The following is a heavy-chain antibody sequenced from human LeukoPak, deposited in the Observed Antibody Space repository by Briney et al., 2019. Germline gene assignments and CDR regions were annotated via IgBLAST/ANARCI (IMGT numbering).Heavy chain of an antibody. CDR2: INHSGST. J-gene: IGHJ5*02. D-gene: IGHD6-6*01. V-gene: IGHV4-34*01. Sequence: SETLSLTCAVYGGSFSGYYWSWIRQPPGKGLEWIGEINHSGSTNYNPSLKSRVTISVDTSKNQFSLKLSSVTAADTAVYYCARVAATTTRNWFDPWGQGTLVTVSS. CDR1: GGSFSGYY. CDR3: ARVAATTTRNWFDP.